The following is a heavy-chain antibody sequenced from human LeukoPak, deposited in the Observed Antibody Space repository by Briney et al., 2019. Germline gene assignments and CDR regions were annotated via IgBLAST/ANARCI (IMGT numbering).Heavy chain of an antibody. CDR2: SYTHSGGT. CDR1: RYTFTHYF. CDR3: AGEFCGSSNCRAGFDF. Sequence: ASVQVSRKASRYTFTHYFMHSVRQAPGQEREWVGWSYTHSGGTNYAQRFQARVTMTRDTSISTAYMELSRLRSDDTAVYYYAGEFCGSSNCRAGFDFWGQGTLVTVSS. J-gene: IGHJ4*02. V-gene: IGHV1-2*02. D-gene: IGHD2-2*01.